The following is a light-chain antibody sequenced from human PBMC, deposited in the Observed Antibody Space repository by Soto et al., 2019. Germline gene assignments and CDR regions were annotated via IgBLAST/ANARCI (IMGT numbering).Light chain of an antibody. J-gene: IGKJ1*01. CDR1: QSISSY. CDR2: AAS. V-gene: IGKV1-39*01. Sequence: DIQMTQSPSSLSASVGDRVTITCRASQSISSYLNWYQQKPGKAPKLLIYAASSLQSGVPSRFSGSGSATDFSLPISSLQPEDFSTYYCQQSYSTPPWTFGQGTKVEIK. CDR3: QQSYSTPPWT.